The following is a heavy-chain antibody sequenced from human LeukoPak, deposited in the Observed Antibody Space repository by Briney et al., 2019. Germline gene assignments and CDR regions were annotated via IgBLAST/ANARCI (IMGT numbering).Heavy chain of an antibody. D-gene: IGHD3-22*01. J-gene: IGHJ6*03. Sequence: PSETLSLTCTVSGGSISSGSYYWSWIRQPAGKGLEWIGEINHSGSTNYNPSLKSRVTMSVDTSKNQFSLKLSSVTAADTAVYYCARHLKEYDYYDSSGYFSYMDVWGKGTTVTISS. CDR2: INHSGST. CDR1: GGSISSGSYY. V-gene: IGHV4-39*01. CDR3: ARHLKEYDYYDSSGYFSYMDV.